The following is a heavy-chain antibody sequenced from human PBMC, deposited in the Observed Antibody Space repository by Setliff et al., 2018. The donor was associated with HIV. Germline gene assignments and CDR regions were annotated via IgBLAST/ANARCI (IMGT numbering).Heavy chain of an antibody. CDR3: ARSFNGLTFDS. Sequence: ASVKVSCKASGYTFTNYDISWVRQAPGQGLEWMGGIIPILGTTNYAQKFQGRVTITADESTSTAYMELSSLRSGDTAVYYCARSFNGLTFDSWGPGTLVTVSS. J-gene: IGHJ4*02. CDR1: GYTFTNYD. V-gene: IGHV1-69*13. CDR2: IIPILGTT. D-gene: IGHD2-8*01.